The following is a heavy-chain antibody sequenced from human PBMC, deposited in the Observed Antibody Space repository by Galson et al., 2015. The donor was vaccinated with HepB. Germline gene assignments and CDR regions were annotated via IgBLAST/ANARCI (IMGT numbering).Heavy chain of an antibody. CDR1: GDSISTYY. CDR3: ARHGHCGIVDCYPLDS. D-gene: IGHD2-21*02. CDR2: THYSGKT. J-gene: IGHJ4*02. Sequence: ETLSLTCTVTGDSISTYYWSWFRQAPGQGLEWVAYTHYSGKTRYNPSLQSRVTTSLDTFNDQFLLSLTSVTAADMAIYYCARHGHCGIVDCYPLDSWGQGILVTVSS. V-gene: IGHV4-59*08.